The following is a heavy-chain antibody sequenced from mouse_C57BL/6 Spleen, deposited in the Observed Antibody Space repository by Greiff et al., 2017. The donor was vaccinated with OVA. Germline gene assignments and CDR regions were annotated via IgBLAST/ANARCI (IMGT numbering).Heavy chain of an antibody. CDR1: GYTFTDYY. CDR3: ARRYYDYDEYFEV. J-gene: IGHJ1*03. Sequence: EVQLQQSGPELVKPGASVKISCKASGYTFTDYYMNWVKQSHGKSLEWIGDINPNNGGTSYNQKFKGKATLTVDKSSSTAYMELRILTSEDSAVYYCARRYYDYDEYFEVWGTGTTVTVSS. CDR2: INPNNGGT. V-gene: IGHV1-26*01. D-gene: IGHD2-4*01.